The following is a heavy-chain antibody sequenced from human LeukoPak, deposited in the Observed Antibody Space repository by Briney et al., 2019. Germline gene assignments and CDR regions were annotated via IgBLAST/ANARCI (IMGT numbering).Heavy chain of an antibody. CDR3: VREDTPATAN. D-gene: IGHD2-21*02. CDR1: GFTFSSYA. V-gene: IGHV3-23*01. CDR2: ISGSGGST. J-gene: IGHJ4*02. Sequence: GGSLRLSCAASGFTFSSYAMSWVRQAPGKGLEWVSAISGSGGSTYYADSVKGRFTISRDNSKNTLFLQMHNLRPGDTAVYYCVREDTPATANWGQGTLVTISS.